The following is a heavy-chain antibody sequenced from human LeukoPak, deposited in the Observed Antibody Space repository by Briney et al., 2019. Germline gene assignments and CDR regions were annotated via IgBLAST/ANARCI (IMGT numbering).Heavy chain of an antibody. V-gene: IGHV4-34*01. J-gene: IGHJ4*02. Sequence: SETLSLTCAGYGGSFSGYYWSWIRQPPGKGLEWIGEINHSGSTNYNPSLKSRVAISVDTSKNQFSLKLSSVTAADTAVYYCARAGYSYGKWGQGTLVTVSS. CDR3: ARAGYSYGK. CDR1: GGSFSGYY. D-gene: IGHD5-18*01. CDR2: INHSGST.